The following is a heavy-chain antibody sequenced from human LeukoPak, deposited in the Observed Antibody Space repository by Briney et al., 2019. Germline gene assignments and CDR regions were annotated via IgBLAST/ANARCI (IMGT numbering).Heavy chain of an antibody. Sequence: SETLSLTCAVYGGSFSGYYWSWIRQPPGKGLEWIGEINHSGSTNYNPSLKSRGTISVDTSKNQFSLKLSSVTAADTAVYYCASSFPIAVAGKGTFDSWGQGILVTVSS. CDR1: GGSFSGYY. D-gene: IGHD6-19*01. V-gene: IGHV4-34*01. CDR2: INHSGST. J-gene: IGHJ4*02. CDR3: ASSFPIAVAGKGTFDS.